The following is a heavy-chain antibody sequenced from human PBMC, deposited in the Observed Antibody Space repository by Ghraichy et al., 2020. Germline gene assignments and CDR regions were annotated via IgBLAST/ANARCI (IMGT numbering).Heavy chain of an antibody. CDR2: IWYDGSNK. CDR3: ARDGIHYDSSGYLLDY. J-gene: IGHJ4*02. CDR1: GFTFSSYG. Sequence: GGSLRLSCAASGFTFSSYGMHWVRQAPGKGLEWVAVIWYDGSNKYYADSVKGRFTISRDNSKNTLYLQMNSLRAEDTAVYYCARDGIHYDSSGYLLDYWGQGTLVTVSS. V-gene: IGHV3-33*01. D-gene: IGHD3-22*01.